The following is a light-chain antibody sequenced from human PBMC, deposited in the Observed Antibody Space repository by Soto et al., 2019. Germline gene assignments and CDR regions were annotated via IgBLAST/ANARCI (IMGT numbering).Light chain of an antibody. V-gene: IGKV3-11*01. CDR2: DVS. J-gene: IGKJ2*01. Sequence: IVLTQSPATLSLSPGERATLSCRASQSDGNYIAWYQQKPGQPPRLLIYDVSNRATGVPARFSGSGSGTDFNLTISSLEPEDFGVYHCQQRNSWPRMYTFCQGTKLEI. CDR1: QSDGNY. CDR3: QQRNSWPRMYT.